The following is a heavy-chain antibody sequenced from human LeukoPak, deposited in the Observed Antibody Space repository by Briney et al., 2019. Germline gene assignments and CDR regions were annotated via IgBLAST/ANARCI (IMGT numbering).Heavy chain of an antibody. CDR2: IWYDGSNK. Sequence: PGRSLRLSCAASGFTFSSYGMHWVRQAPGKGLEWVAVIWYDGSNKYYAGSVKGRFTISRDNSKNTLYLQMNSLRAEDTAVYYCARENDSSGYYYFDYWGQGTLVTVSS. CDR3: ARENDSSGYYYFDY. CDR1: GFTFSSYG. D-gene: IGHD3-22*01. V-gene: IGHV3-33*01. J-gene: IGHJ4*02.